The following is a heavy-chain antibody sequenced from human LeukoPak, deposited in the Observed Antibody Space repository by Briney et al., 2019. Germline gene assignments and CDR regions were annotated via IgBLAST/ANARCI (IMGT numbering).Heavy chain of an antibody. CDR3: GRQVAPGQWLVNL. J-gene: IGHJ5*02. Sequence: PGGSLRLSCAASGFTFSAYAMHWVRRPPGKGLEWVAVMSTDGSLQYYANSVKGRFTISRDNYKSTLFLQMNSLSAADTAVYYCGRQVAPGQWLVNLWGQGTLATVSS. V-gene: IGHV3-30*01. CDR2: MSTDGSLQ. CDR1: GFTFSAYA. D-gene: IGHD6-19*01.